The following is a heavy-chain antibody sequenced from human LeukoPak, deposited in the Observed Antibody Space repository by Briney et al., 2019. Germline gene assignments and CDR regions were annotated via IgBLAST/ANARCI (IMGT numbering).Heavy chain of an antibody. J-gene: IGHJ5*02. CDR3: AKGEYSSSPFDP. V-gene: IGHV3-30-3*01. D-gene: IGHD6-6*01. CDR1: GFTFSSYA. Sequence: GGSLRLSCAASGFTFSSYAMHWVRQAPGKGLEWVAVISYDGSNKYYADSVKGRFTISRDNSKNTLYLQMNSLRVEDTAVYYCAKGEYSSSPFDPWGQGTLVTVSS. CDR2: ISYDGSNK.